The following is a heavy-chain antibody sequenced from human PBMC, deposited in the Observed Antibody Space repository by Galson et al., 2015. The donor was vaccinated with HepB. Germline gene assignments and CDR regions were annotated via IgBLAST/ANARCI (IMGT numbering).Heavy chain of an antibody. CDR2: ISSDSSHI. Sequence: SLRLSCAASGFTFSGYCMNWVRQAPGKGLEWVSSISSDSSHIFYADSVKGRLTISRDNAKNSLYLQMNSLRAEDTAVYYCAGYSLAPGAPYYYYMDVWGKGTTVTVSS. CDR1: GFTFSGYC. CDR3: AGYSLAPGAPYYYYMDV. V-gene: IGHV3-21*01. J-gene: IGHJ6*03. D-gene: IGHD2-15*01.